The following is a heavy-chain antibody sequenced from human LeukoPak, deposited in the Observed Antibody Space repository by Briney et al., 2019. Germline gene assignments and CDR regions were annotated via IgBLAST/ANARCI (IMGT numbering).Heavy chain of an antibody. J-gene: IGHJ3*02. CDR3: AKRLGSNDNAFDI. V-gene: IGHV3-23*01. CDR2: ISGSGSKT. Sequence: GGSLRLSCAASGFIFSSYGMSWVRQTPGKGLEWVSAISGSGSKTYYGDSVKGRFTISRDNSKNTLYLQMNSLRVKDTAVYYCAKRLGSNDNAFDIWGQGTTVTVSS. D-gene: IGHD2-15*01. CDR1: GFIFSSYG.